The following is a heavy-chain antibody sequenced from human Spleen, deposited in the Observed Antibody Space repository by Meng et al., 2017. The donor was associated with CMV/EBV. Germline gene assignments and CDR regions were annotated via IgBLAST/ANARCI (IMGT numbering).Heavy chain of an antibody. J-gene: IGHJ4*02. V-gene: IGHV3-21*01. Sequence: GGSLRLSCAASGFTFSGYSMNWVRQAPGKGLEWVASISSSGDYIYYADSVQGRFTISRDNANNSLSLQMNSLRAEDTAVYFCARGAYGTSIFGMVTYDDYWGQGTLVTVSS. CDR1: GFTFSGYS. CDR2: ISSSGDYI. CDR3: ARGAYGTSIFGMVTYDDY. D-gene: IGHD3-3*01.